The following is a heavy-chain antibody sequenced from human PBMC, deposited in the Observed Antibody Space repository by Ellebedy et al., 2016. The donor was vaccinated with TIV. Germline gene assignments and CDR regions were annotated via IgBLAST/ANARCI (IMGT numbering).Heavy chain of an antibody. J-gene: IGHJ3*02. CDR2: ISYDGSNK. CDR1: GFTFSSYG. V-gene: IGHV3-30*03. D-gene: IGHD4-17*01. Sequence: GESLKISCAASGFTFSSYGMHWVRQAPGKGLEWVAVISYDGSNKYYADSVKGRFTISRDNSKNTLYLQMNSLRAEDTAVYYCARDPFLTYGDPDAFDIWGQGTMVTVSS. CDR3: ARDPFLTYGDPDAFDI.